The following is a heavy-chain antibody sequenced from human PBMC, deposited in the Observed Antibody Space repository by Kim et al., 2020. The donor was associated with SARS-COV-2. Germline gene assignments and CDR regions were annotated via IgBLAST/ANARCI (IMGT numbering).Heavy chain of an antibody. CDR2: ISYDGSNK. J-gene: IGHJ4*01. CDR1: GFTFSSYG. Sequence: GGSLRLSFAASGFTFSSYGMHWVRQAPGKGLEWVAVISYDGSNKYYADSVKGRFTISRDNSKNTLYLQMNSLRAEDTAVYYCAKSLGYYGSGSYSYFDY. CDR3: AKSLGYYGSGSYSYFDY. V-gene: IGHV3-30*18. D-gene: IGHD3-10*01.